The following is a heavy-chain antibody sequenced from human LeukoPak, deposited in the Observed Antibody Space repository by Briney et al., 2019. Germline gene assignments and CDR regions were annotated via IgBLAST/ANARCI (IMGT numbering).Heavy chain of an antibody. CDR3: ARVDSSGEPPPGRVDYYYYMDV. CDR2: INPNSGGT. D-gene: IGHD6-19*01. CDR1: GYTFTGYY. Sequence: ASVKVSCKASGYTFTGYYMHWVRQAPGQGLEWMGWINPNSGGTNYAQKFQGRVTMTRDTSISTAYMELSRLRSDDTAVYYCARVDSSGEPPPGRVDYYYYMDVWGKGTTVTVSS. V-gene: IGHV1-2*02. J-gene: IGHJ6*03.